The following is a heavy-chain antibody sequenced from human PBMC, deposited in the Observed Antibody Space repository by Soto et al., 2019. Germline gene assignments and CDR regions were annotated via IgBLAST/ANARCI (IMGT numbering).Heavy chain of an antibody. CDR3: AIRPLGYCSSTSCYGPFDY. J-gene: IGHJ4*02. CDR2: ISGSGGST. V-gene: IGHV3-23*01. CDR1: GFTFSSYA. Sequence: GGSLRLSCAASGFTFSSYAMSWVRQAPGKGLEWVSAISGSGGSTYYADSVKGRFTISRDNSKNTLYLQMNSLRAEDTAVYYCAIRPLGYCSSTSCYGPFDYWGQGTLVTVSS. D-gene: IGHD2-2*01.